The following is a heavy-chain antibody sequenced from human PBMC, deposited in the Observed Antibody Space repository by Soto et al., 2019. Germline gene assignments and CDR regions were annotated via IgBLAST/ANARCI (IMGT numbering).Heavy chain of an antibody. CDR1: GFTFSKVC. CDR3: MTEATGH. V-gene: IGHV3-15*01. J-gene: IGHJ1*01. Sequence: EVQLVESGGGLEKPGGSLRLSCAGSGFTFSKVCMSWIRQAPGRGLEWVGRIKSATDGGTTDYTAHVDGRFTISRDDSKDTLYLQMNSLKAEDTAIYYCMTEATGHWGQGTLVTVSS. CDR2: IKSATDGGTT. D-gene: IGHD5-12*01.